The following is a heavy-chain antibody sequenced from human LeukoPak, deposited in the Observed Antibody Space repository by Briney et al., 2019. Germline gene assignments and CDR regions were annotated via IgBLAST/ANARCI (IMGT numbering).Heavy chain of an antibody. J-gene: IGHJ6*03. CDR3: ARELEKQMGGYYYYYMDV. Sequence: PSETLSLTCAVSGGSISSGGYSWSWIRQPPGKGLEWIGYIYYSGSTYYNPSLKSRVTISVDTSKNQFSLKLSSVTAADTAVYYCARELEKQMGGYYYYYMDVWGKGTTVTVSS. V-gene: IGHV4-30-4*07. D-gene: IGHD1/OR15-1a*01. CDR1: GGSISSGGYS. CDR2: IYYSGST.